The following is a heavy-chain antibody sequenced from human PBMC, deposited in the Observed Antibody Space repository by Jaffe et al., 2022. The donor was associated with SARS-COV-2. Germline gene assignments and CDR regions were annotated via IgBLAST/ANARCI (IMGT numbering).Heavy chain of an antibody. CDR1: GFSFSNYA. Sequence: QVQLVESGGGVVQPGRSLRLSCAASGFSFSNYAMYWVRQAPGKGQEWVAVISYDGRNTYYADSVKGRLTISRDNSKNTLYLQMNSLRAEDTAVYYCARDRQIITIGATFDIWGQGTMVTVSS. CDR2: ISYDGRNT. J-gene: IGHJ3*02. V-gene: IGHV3-30*04. CDR3: ARDRQIITIGATFDI. D-gene: IGHD3-9*01.